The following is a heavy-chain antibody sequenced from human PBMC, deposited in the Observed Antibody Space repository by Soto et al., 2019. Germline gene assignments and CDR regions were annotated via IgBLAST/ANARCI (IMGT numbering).Heavy chain of an antibody. CDR3: AIGGGQIYYKGLDV. D-gene: IGHD3-10*01. Sequence: QVQLVESGGTLVKPGGSLRLSCAASGFFFSDYYLSWIGQAPGKGLGGVAYISGTGDTKYYADSVAGRCTISRDNPKSSLYLQMNSLRAEDAAVYYCAIGGGQIYYKGLDVWGQGTTVTVPS. CDR1: GFFFSDYY. CDR2: ISGTGDTK. J-gene: IGHJ6*02. V-gene: IGHV3-11*01.